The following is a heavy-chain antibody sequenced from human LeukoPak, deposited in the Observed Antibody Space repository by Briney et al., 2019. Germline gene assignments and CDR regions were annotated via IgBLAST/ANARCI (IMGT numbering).Heavy chain of an antibody. V-gene: IGHV3-30*18. CDR3: AKAVVVAWSERRPGYYYMDV. CDR2: ISYDGSNK. D-gene: IGHD3-22*01. CDR1: GFTFSSYG. J-gene: IGHJ6*03. Sequence: GGSLRLSCAASGFTFSSYGMHWVRQAPGKGLEWVAVISYDGSNKYYADSVKGRFTISRDNSKNTLYLQMNSLRAEDTAVYYCAKAVVVAWSERRPGYYYMDVWGKGTTVTVSS.